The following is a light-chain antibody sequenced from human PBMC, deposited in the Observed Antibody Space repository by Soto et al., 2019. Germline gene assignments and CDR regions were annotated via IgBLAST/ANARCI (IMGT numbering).Light chain of an antibody. V-gene: IGLV1-40*01. CDR3: QSYDGSLSDHV. Sequence: QSVLTQPPSVSGAPGQRVTISCTGSSSNIGAGYDVHWYQQLPGTAPKLLIYGNSNRPSGAPDRFSGSKSGTPASLAITGLQAEDEADYYCQSYDGSLSDHVFGTGTKVTVL. J-gene: IGLJ1*01. CDR1: SSNIGAGYD. CDR2: GNS.